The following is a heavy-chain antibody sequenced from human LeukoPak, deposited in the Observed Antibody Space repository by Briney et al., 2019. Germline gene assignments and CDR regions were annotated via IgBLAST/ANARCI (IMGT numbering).Heavy chain of an antibody. V-gene: IGHV1-2*02. D-gene: IGHD4/OR15-4a*01. CDR3: ARDERYSYGDNHYPDLGF. CDR2: INPNSGAT. J-gene: IGHJ4*02. Sequence: EASVKVSCKASGYTFTGYYMHWVRQAPGQGLEWMGWINPNSGATKYAQNFQGRVTLTSDTSIRTTYMELSSLRSDDTAVYYCARDERYSYGDNHYPDLGFWGQGTPVTVSS. CDR1: GYTFTGYY.